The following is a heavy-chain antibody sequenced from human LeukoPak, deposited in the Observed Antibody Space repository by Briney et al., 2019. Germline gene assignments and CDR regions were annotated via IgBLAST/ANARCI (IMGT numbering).Heavy chain of an antibody. V-gene: IGHV4-34*01. CDR3: ARHESGYSSGWFDAFDI. CDR1: GGSFSGYY. D-gene: IGHD6-19*01. CDR2: IYYSGST. Sequence: NSSETLSLTCAVYGGSFSGYYWSWIRQPPGKGLEWIGSIYYSGSTYYNPSLKSRVTISVDTSKNQFSLKLSSVTAADTAVYYCARHESGYSSGWFDAFDIWGQGTMVTVSS. J-gene: IGHJ3*02.